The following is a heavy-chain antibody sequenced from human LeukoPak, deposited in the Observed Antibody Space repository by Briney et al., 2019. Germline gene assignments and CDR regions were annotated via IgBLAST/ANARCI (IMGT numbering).Heavy chain of an antibody. CDR3: ARGSSSGHYYYYYMDV. CDR1: GYSISSGYY. J-gene: IGHJ6*03. Sequence: PSETLSLTCTVSGYSISSGYYWGWIRQPPGKGLEWIGSIYHSGNTYYNPSLKSRVTISVDTSKNQFSLKLSSVTAADTAVYYCARGSSSGHYYYYYMDVWGKGTTVIVSS. V-gene: IGHV4-38-2*02. CDR2: IYHSGNT. D-gene: IGHD3-22*01.